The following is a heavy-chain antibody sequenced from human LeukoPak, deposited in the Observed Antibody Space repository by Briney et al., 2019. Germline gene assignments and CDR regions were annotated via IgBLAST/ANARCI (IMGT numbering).Heavy chain of an antibody. V-gene: IGHV3-30-3*01. J-gene: IGHJ3*02. D-gene: IGHD3-3*01. CDR1: GFTFSSYA. CDR3: ARVFRPSLTVFIIRGAFDI. Sequence: GGSLRLSCAASGFTFSSYAMHWVRQAPGKGLEWVAVISYDGSNKYYADSVKGRFTISRDNSKNTLYLQMNSLRVEDTAVYYCARVFRPSLTVFIIRGAFDIWGQGTMVTVSS. CDR2: ISYDGSNK.